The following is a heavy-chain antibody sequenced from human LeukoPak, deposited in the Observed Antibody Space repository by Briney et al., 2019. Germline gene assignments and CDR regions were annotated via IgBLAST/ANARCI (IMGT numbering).Heavy chain of an antibody. V-gene: IGHV3-53*01. CDR3: ARGNYDFWSGYYSISNDPTQLDY. CDR2: IYSGDST. CDR1: FTVSSNY. D-gene: IGHD3-3*01. J-gene: IGHJ4*02. Sequence: GSLRLSCAAGFTVSSNYMTWVRQAPGKGLEWVSVIYSGDSTYYADSVKGRFTISRDNSKNTLYLQMNSLRAEDTAVYYCARGNYDFWSGYYSISNDPTQLDYWGQGTLVTVSS.